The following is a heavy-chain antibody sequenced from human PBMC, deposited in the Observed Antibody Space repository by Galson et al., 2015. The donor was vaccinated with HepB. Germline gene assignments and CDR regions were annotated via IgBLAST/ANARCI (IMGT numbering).Heavy chain of an antibody. V-gene: IGHV3-30*18. D-gene: IGHD2-21*01. CDR2: ISNDGSVK. J-gene: IGHJ6*02. CDR1: RSTFTRYG. Sequence: SLRLSCAASRSTFTRYGMHWVRQAPGKGLEWLAFISNDGSVKHNANSVKGRFTISRDNSRNTLYLQMNSLRPEDTAVYYCAKDSIASSGAGWGMDVWGQGTTVTVSS. CDR3: AKDSIASSGAGWGMDV.